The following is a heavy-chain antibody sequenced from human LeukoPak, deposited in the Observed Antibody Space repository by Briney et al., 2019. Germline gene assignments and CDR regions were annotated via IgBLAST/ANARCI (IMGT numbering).Heavy chain of an antibody. D-gene: IGHD4-17*01. J-gene: IGHJ4*02. CDR3: ARDRYGDYAVDY. CDR1: GFTFTTYA. Sequence: GGSLRLSCAASGFTFTTYAMNWVRQAPAKGLEWVSSITSSSYIHYADSVRGRFTISRDNAKNSMYLQMSSLRAEDTAVYYCARDRYGDYAVDYWGQGTLVTVSS. V-gene: IGHV3-21*01. CDR2: ITSSSYI.